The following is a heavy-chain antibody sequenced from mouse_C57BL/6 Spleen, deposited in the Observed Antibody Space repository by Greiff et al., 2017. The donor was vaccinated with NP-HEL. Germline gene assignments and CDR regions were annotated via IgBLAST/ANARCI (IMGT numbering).Heavy chain of an antibody. Sequence: QVHVKQPGAELVRPGTSVKLSCKASGYTFTSYWMHWVKQRPGQGLEWIGVIDPSDSYTNYNQKFKGKATLTVDTSSSTAYMQLSSLTSEDSAVYYCAVYERFAYWGQGTLVTVSA. J-gene: IGHJ3*01. CDR2: IDPSDSYT. CDR3: AVYERFAY. D-gene: IGHD2-12*01. V-gene: IGHV1-59*01. CDR1: GYTFTSYW.